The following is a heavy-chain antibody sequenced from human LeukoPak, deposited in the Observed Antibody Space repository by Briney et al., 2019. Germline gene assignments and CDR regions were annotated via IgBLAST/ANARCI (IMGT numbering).Heavy chain of an antibody. CDR1: GYTFTGYY. J-gene: IGHJ4*02. D-gene: IGHD2-21*01. V-gene: IGHV1-2*02. Sequence: ASVKVSCKASGYTFTGYYMHWVRQAPGQGLEWMGWIDPNTGDTHYAQKFQGRVTLTRDTSITTVYMELSRLTSDDTAIFYCAVAPGDYWGQGTLVTVSS. CDR3: AVAPGDY. CDR2: IDPNTGDT.